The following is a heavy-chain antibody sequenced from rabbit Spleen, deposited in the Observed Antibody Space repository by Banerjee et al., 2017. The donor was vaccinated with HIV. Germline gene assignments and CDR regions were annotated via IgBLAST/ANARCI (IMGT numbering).Heavy chain of an antibody. CDR2: INIVTGNT. V-gene: IGHV1S47*01. CDR3: ARDWYPDYAGFNYKLDL. J-gene: IGHJ3*01. D-gene: IGHD4-2*01. Sequence: EQLEESGGGLVKHEGSLTLTCKASGVSLNDKDVMCWVRQAPGKGLEWIACINIVTGNTYYASWAKGRFTITRSTSLNTVTLQLNSLTAADTATYFCARDWYPDYAGFNYKLDLWGQGTLVTVS. CDR1: GVSLNDKD.